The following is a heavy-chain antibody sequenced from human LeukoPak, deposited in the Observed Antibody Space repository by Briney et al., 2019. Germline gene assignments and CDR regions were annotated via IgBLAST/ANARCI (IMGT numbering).Heavy chain of an antibody. V-gene: IGHV4-34*01. Sequence: SETLSLTCAVYGGSFSGYCWNWIRQPPGKRLEWIGEINHSGSTNYNPSLKSRVTISVDTSKNQFSLKLSSVTVADTAVYYCARGLQWLGYFDYWGQGTLVTVSS. J-gene: IGHJ4*02. CDR3: ARGLQWLGYFDY. D-gene: IGHD6-19*01. CDR1: GGSFSGYC. CDR2: INHSGST.